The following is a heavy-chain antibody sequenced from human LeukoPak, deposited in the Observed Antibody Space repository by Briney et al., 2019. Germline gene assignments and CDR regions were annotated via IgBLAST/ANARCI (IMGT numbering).Heavy chain of an antibody. D-gene: IGHD5-12*01. Sequence: GRSLRLSCAASGFTFSSYAMHWVRQAPGKGLEWVSSISSSSSYIYYADSVKGRFTISRDNAKNPLYLQMNSLRAEDTAVYYCARDRWLAHFDYWGQGTLVTVSS. CDR3: ARDRWLAHFDY. CDR1: GFTFSSYA. J-gene: IGHJ4*02. CDR2: ISSSSSYI. V-gene: IGHV3-21*01.